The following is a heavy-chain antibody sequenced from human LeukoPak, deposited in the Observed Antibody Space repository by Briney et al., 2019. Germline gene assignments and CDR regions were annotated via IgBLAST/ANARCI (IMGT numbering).Heavy chain of an antibody. D-gene: IGHD4-17*01. CDR1: RGSIGYYF. V-gene: IGHV4-59*08. CDR3: ARRGYGADYFDY. CDR2: ISYSGS. Sequence: PSETLSLTCTVSRGSIGYYFWIWLRHPPGKGLEWIGYISYSGSNYNPSLKSRVSQSVDTSKNQFSLKLSSVTAADTAVYYCARRGYGADYFDYWGQGTLVTVSS. J-gene: IGHJ4*02.